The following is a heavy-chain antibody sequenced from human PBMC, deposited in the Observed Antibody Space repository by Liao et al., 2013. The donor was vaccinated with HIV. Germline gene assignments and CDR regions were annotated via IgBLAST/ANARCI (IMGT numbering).Heavy chain of an antibody. J-gene: IGHJ3*02. CDR2: IKTSGSP. Sequence: QVQLQESGSGLVKPSETLSLTCSVSGGSISNYYWSWIRQPAGKGLEWIGRIKTSGSPTYNPSLKSRVTMSIDTSRNQFSVNLNSVTAADTAVYYCAGRLWFGEFDAFDIWGQGTTVTVSS. V-gene: IGHV4-4*07. CDR3: AGRLWFGEFDAFDI. D-gene: IGHD3-10*01. CDR1: GGSISNYY.